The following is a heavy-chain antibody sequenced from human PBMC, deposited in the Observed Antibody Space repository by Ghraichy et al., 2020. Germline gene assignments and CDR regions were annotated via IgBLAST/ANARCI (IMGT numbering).Heavy chain of an antibody. CDR2: IKQDGSEK. D-gene: IGHD2-2*02. V-gene: IGHV3-7*03. CDR1: GFTFSSYW. CDR3: ARGDIVVVPAAIDAFDI. Sequence: GGSLRLSCAASGFTFSSYWMSWVRQAPGKGLEWVANIKQDGSEKYYVDSVKGRFTISRDNAKNSLYLQMNSLRAEDTAVYYCARGDIVVVPAAIDAFDIWGQGTMVTVSS. J-gene: IGHJ3*02.